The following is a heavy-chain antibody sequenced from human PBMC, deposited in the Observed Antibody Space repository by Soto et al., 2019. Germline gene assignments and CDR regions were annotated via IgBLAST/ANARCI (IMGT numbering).Heavy chain of an antibody. CDR3: AADATAWQQMVPSDY. V-gene: IGHV1-58*01. D-gene: IGHD2-8*01. CDR1: GFTFTSSA. J-gene: IGHJ4*02. CDR2: IAVGSGYT. Sequence: GASVKVSGKASGFTFTSSAFQWVRQARGQRLEWIGWIAVGSGYTKVSQRFQDRVTLTRDMSTSTTYMEVSRLTSEDTAIYFCAADATAWQQMVPSDYWGQGTLVTVSS.